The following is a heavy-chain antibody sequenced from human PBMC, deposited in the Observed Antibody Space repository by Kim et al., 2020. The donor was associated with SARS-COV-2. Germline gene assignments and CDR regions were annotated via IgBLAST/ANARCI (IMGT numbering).Heavy chain of an antibody. Sequence: GGSLRLSCAASGFTFSSYSMNWVRQAPGKGLEWVSSISSSSSYIYYADSVKGRFTISRDNAKNSLYLQMNSLRAEDTAVYYCARGYLKELVSWYRINWFDPWGQGTLVTVSS. D-gene: IGHD6-13*01. CDR1: GFTFSSYS. CDR3: ARGYLKELVSWYRINWFDP. J-gene: IGHJ5*02. V-gene: IGHV3-21*01. CDR2: ISSSSSYI.